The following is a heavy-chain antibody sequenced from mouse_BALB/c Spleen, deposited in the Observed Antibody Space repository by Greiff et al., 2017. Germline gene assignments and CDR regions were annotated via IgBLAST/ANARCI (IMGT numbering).Heavy chain of an antibody. V-gene: IGHV7-3*02. D-gene: IGHD2-1*01. CDR3: ARDTGYGNIRGVMDY. CDR2: IRNKANGYTT. CDR1: GFTFTDYY. Sequence: EVQRVESGGGLVQPGGSLRLSCATSGFTFTDYYMSWVRQPPGKALEWLGFIRNKANGYTTEYSASVKGRFTISRDNSQSILYLQMNTLRAEDSATYYCARDTGYGNIRGVMDYWGQGTSVTVSS. J-gene: IGHJ4*01.